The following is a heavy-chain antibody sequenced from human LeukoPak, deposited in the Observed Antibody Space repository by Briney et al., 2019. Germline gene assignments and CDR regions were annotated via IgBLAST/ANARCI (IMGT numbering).Heavy chain of an antibody. CDR3: ARGRSITGTTKDYYYYYMDV. D-gene: IGHD1-7*01. Sequence: SETLSLTCAVYGGSFSGHYWSWIRQPPGKGLEWIGEINHSGTTNYNPSLKSRVTISVDTSKNQFSLKLSSVTAADTAVYYCARGRSITGTTKDYYYYYMDVWGKGTTVTVSS. CDR2: INHSGTT. V-gene: IGHV4-34*01. CDR1: GGSFSGHY. J-gene: IGHJ6*03.